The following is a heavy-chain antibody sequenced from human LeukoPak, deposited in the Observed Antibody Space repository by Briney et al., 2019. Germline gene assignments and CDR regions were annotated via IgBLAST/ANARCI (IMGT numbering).Heavy chain of an antibody. CDR2: ISGSGGST. J-gene: IGHJ6*03. CDR3: AKGDKDGSGSYYGDYYYYIDV. D-gene: IGHD3-10*01. CDR1: GFTFNNYA. V-gene: IGHV3-23*01. Sequence: GGSLRLSCAASGFTFNNYAMSWVRQAPGKGLEWVSGISGSGGSTNYADSVKGRFTISRDNSKNTLYLQMNSLRAEDTAVYYCAKGDKDGSGSYYGDYYYYIDVWGKGTRVTVSS.